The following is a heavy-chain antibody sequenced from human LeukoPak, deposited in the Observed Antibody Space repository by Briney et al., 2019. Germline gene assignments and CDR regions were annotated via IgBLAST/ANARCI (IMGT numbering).Heavy chain of an antibody. J-gene: IGHJ4*02. V-gene: IGHV3-48*03. Sequence: PGGSLRLSCAASGFTFSSYEMNWVRQAPGKGLEGVSYISSSGSTIYYADSVKGRFTISRDNANNSLYLQMNSLRAEDTAVYYCARLSTNSYYDILTGSIDYWGQGTLVTVSS. CDR1: GFTFSSYE. D-gene: IGHD3-9*01. CDR3: ARLSTNSYYDILTGSIDY. CDR2: ISSSGSTI.